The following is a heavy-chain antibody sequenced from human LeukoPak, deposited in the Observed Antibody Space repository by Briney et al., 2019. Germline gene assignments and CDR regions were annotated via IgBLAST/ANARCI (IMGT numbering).Heavy chain of an antibody. J-gene: IGHJ4*02. CDR2: INPNCGGT. D-gene: IGHD6-19*01. CDR1: GYTFTGYY. CDR3: ARGYGSSPYYFDY. V-gene: IGHV1-2*02. Sequence: ASVKVSCKASGYTFTGYYMHWVRQAPGQGLEWMGWINPNCGGTNYAQKFQGRVTMTRDTSISTAYMELSRLRSDDTAVYYCARGYGSSPYYFDYWGQGTLVTVSS.